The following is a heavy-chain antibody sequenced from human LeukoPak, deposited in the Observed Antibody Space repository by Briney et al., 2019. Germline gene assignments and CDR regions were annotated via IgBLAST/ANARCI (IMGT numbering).Heavy chain of an antibody. Sequence: ASVKVSCKASGYTFTSYGISWVRQAPGQGLEGMGWISAYNGNTNYAQNLQGRVTMTTDTSPSTSYMELRSLRSDDTAVYYRARSYSGNYYYFDYWGQGTLVTVSS. CDR1: GYTFTSYG. CDR3: ARSYSGNYYYFDY. CDR2: ISAYNGNT. D-gene: IGHD1-26*01. J-gene: IGHJ4*02. V-gene: IGHV1-18*01.